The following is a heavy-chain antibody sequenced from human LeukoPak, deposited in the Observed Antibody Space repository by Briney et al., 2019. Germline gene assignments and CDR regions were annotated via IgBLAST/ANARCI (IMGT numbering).Heavy chain of an antibody. J-gene: IGHJ4*02. V-gene: IGHV1-69*05. Sequence: GASVKVFCKASGYTFTSYYMHWVRQAPGQGLEWMGGIIPIFGTANYAQKFQGRVTITTDESTSTAYMELSSLRSEDTAVYYCARGGGTYNWNPLDYWGQGTLVTVSS. D-gene: IGHD1-20*01. CDR1: GYTFTSYY. CDR3: ARGGGTYNWNPLDY. CDR2: IIPIFGTA.